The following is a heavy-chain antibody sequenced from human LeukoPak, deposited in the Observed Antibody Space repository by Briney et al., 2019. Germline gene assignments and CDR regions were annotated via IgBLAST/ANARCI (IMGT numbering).Heavy chain of an antibody. J-gene: IGHJ4*02. CDR1: GYIFTSYY. V-gene: IGHV5-51*01. CDR2: IYPGDSDT. CDR3: AREPDSSGYSFDY. Sequence: GESLKISCKGSGYIFTSYYIGWVRQMPGKGLEWMGIIYPGDSDTRYSPSFQGQVTISADKSISTAYLQWSSLKASDTAMYYCAREPDSSGYSFDYWGQGTLVTVSS. D-gene: IGHD3-22*01.